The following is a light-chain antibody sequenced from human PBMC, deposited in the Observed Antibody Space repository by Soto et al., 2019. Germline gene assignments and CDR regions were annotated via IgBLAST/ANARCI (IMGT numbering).Light chain of an antibody. Sequence: QSALPQPPSASGTPGQRVTTSCSGSTSNIGSHSVNWFQHLPGTAPKLLIITNNQRPSGVPDRFSGYKSGTSASLVISGLQSEDEADYYCATWDDSLKGVFGNGTKVTVL. V-gene: IGLV1-44*01. CDR1: TSNIGSHS. CDR2: TNN. J-gene: IGLJ1*01. CDR3: ATWDDSLKGV.